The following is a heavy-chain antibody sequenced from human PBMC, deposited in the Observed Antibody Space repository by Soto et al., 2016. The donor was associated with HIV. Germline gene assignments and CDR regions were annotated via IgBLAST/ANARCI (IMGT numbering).Heavy chain of an antibody. Sequence: QVQLVQSGAEAKKPGSSVKVSCKAPGGTSTTSAISWVRQAPGQGLDWMGGIIPILVITKYVQKFQGRVTITADKSTSTVYMELSTLRSDDTAVYYCARGPYYGDYPDYSYYYMDVWGKGTTVTVSS. D-gene: IGHD4-17*01. V-gene: IGHV1-69*10. CDR1: GGTSTTSA. J-gene: IGHJ6*03. CDR3: ARGPYYGDYPDYSYYYMDV. CDR2: IIPILVIT.